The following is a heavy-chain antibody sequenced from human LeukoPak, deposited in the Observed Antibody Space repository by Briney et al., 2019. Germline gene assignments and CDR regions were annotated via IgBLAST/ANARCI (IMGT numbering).Heavy chain of an antibody. CDR1: GFSLSTSGVG. CDR2: IYWDNDR. Sequence: ESGPTLVKPTETLTLTCTFSGFSLSTSGVGVGWIRQPPGKALERLALIYWDNDRRYNPSLGGRLTITKDTSKNQVVLTMTNMDPVDTGTYYCAHRGGGYNWNDAWFDPWGPGILVTVSA. CDR3: AHRGGGYNWNDAWFDP. D-gene: IGHD1-20*01. J-gene: IGHJ5*02. V-gene: IGHV2-5*02.